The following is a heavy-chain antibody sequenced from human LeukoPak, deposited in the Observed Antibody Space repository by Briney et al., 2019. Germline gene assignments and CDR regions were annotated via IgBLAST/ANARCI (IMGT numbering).Heavy chain of an antibody. CDR2: IRYDGSNK. V-gene: IGHV3-30*02. D-gene: IGHD3-3*01. CDR1: GFIFNTYV. J-gene: IGHJ4*02. Sequence: QPGGSLRLSCAASGFIFNTYVIHWVRQAPGKGLEWVGFIRYDGSNKYYADSVKGRFTISRDNSKNTLYLHMDSLRTEDTAIYYCAKALSNYDFRSPCDSWGQGTLVTVSS. CDR3: AKALSNYDFRSPCDS.